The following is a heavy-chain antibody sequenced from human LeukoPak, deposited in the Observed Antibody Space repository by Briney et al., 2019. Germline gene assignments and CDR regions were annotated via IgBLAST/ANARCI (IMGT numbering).Heavy chain of an antibody. CDR3: ARAPSEIGGYYPEYFRH. CDR1: GFTFSTYW. Sequence: GGSLRLSCAASGFTFSTYWMHWVRQAPGKGLVWVSRIKSDGSTNYADSVKGRFTISRDSAKNTVSLQMNSLRPEDTGVYYCARAPSEIGGYYPEYFRHWGQGTLVTVSS. V-gene: IGHV3-74*01. CDR2: IKSDGST. D-gene: IGHD3-22*01. J-gene: IGHJ1*01.